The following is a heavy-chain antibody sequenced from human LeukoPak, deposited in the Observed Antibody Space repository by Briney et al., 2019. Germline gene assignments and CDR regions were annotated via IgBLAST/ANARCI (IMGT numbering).Heavy chain of an antibody. V-gene: IGHV1-24*01. D-gene: IGHD1-26*01. CDR3: ATYSGSKSLAFDI. Sequence: APVKVSCKVSGYTLTELSMHWVRQAPGKGLEWMGGFDPEDGETIYAQKFQGRVTMTEDTSTDTAYMELSSLRSEDTAVYYCATYSGSKSLAFDIWGQGTMVTVSS. J-gene: IGHJ3*02. CDR1: GYTLTELS. CDR2: FDPEDGET.